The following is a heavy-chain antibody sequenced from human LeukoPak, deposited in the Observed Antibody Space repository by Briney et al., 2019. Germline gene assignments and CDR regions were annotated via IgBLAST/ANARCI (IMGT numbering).Heavy chain of an antibody. CDR3: AREGYYGSGSPPSLYFDY. CDR1: GFIFSRSG. J-gene: IGHJ4*02. D-gene: IGHD3-10*01. V-gene: IGHV3-30*19. CDR2: IWYDGSNK. Sequence: GGSLRLSCEASGFIFSRSGMHWVRQAPGKGLEWVAVIWYDGSNKYYADSVKGRFTISRDNSKNTLYLQMNSLRPEDTAIYYCAREGYYGSGSPPSLYFDYWGQGTLVTVSS.